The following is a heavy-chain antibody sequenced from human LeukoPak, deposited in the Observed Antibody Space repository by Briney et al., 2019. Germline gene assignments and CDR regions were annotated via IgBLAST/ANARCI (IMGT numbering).Heavy chain of an antibody. CDR1: GYTFTSYD. D-gene: IGHD3-22*01. Sequence: ASVKVSCKASGYTFTSYDINWVRQATGQGLEWMGWMNPNSGNTGYAQKFQGRVTITRNTSISTAYMELSSLRSEDTAVYYCAREYYYDSSGYYYAFDYWGQGTLVTVSS. J-gene: IGHJ4*02. CDR3: AREYYYDSSGYYYAFDY. V-gene: IGHV1-8*01. CDR2: MNPNSGNT.